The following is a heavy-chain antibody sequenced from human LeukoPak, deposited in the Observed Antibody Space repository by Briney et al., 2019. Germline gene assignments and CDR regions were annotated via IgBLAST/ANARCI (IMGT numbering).Heavy chain of an antibody. CDR1: GFTFSSYE. CDR2: ISSSGSTI. Sequence: GGSLRLSCAASGFTFSSYEMNWVRQAPGKGLEWVSYISSSGSTIYYADSVKGRFTISRDNAKNSLYLQMNSLRAEDTAVYYCARDTLYSNPFDYWGQGTLVTVSS. J-gene: IGHJ4*02. D-gene: IGHD4-11*01. V-gene: IGHV3-48*03. CDR3: ARDTLYSNPFDY.